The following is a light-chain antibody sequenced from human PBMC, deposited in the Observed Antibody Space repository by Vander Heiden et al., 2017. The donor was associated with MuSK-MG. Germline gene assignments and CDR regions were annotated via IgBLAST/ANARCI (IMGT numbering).Light chain of an antibody. V-gene: IGLV2-23*02. CDR3: CAYAGSSTL. CDR2: EVK. CDR1: NLGSYNL. Sequence: QSALTQPASVSGSPGQSITISCTGTNLGSYNLVSWHQHPPGKAPKLLIYEVKKRPSVVSNRFSGSRSGNTASLTISGLQADDQADYYCCAYAGSSTLFGGGTKLTVL. J-gene: IGLJ2*01.